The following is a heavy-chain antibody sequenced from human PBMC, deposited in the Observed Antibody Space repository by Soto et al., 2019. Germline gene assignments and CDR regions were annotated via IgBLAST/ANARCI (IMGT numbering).Heavy chain of an antibody. V-gene: IGHV3-64D*08. D-gene: IGHD5-12*01. CDR1: GFTFNDNP. CDR3: VKGAGWLQDVDY. Sequence: EVQLVESGGLLVQPGESLRLSCLASGFTFNDNPMYWVRQAPGRGLEYVSLISADGKNTHYADSVKGRFSISRGNSKKILYLQMSSLRTEDTALYYCVKGAGWLQDVDYWGQGTLVTVSS. CDR2: ISADGKNT. J-gene: IGHJ4*02.